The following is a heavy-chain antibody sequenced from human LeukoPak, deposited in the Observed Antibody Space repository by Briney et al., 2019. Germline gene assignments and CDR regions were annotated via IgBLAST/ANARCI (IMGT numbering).Heavy chain of an antibody. CDR3: AKAYSSYFDY. D-gene: IGHD6-13*01. V-gene: IGHV3-30*02. CDR2: IRYDGSNK. Sequence: PGGSLRLSCAASGFTFSSYGMHWVRQAPGKGLEGVAFIRYDGSNKYYADSVKGRFTISRDNSKNTLYLQMNSLRAEDTAVYYCAKAYSSYFDYWGQGTLVTVSS. J-gene: IGHJ4*02. CDR1: GFTFSSYG.